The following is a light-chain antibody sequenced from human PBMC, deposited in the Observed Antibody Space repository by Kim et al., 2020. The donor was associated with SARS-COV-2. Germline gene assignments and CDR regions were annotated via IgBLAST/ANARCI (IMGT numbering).Light chain of an antibody. CDR2: DVS. CDR3: CSYAGMYNLI. Sequence: QSALTQPRSVSGSPGQSVTISCTGTSSDVGAYNFVTWYQQHPGKAPKLMIYDVSERPSGVPDRFSASKSGNTASLTISGLQAEDEADYYCCSYAGMYNLIFGGGTQLTVL. J-gene: IGLJ2*01. V-gene: IGLV2-11*01. CDR1: SSDVGAYNF.